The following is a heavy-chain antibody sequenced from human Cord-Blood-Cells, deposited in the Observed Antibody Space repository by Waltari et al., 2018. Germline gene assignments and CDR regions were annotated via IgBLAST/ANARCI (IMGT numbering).Heavy chain of an antibody. CDR2: IAYDGSNK. D-gene: IGHD6-6*01. Sequence: QVQLVESGGGVVQPGRSLRLSCAASGFTFSSYDMHWVRQAPGKGLEWVAVIAYDGSNKYYAGSVKGRFTISRDNSKNTLYLQMNSLRAEDTAVYYCARAGRSSSSGADAFDIWGQGTMVTVSS. J-gene: IGHJ3*02. CDR3: ARAGRSSSSGADAFDI. CDR1: GFTFSSYD. V-gene: IGHV3-30-3*01.